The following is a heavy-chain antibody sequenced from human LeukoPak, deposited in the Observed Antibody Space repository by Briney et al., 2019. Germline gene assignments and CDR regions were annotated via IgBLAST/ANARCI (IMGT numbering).Heavy chain of an antibody. V-gene: IGHV1-3*01. D-gene: IGHD3-10*01. Sequence: WASVKVSCTASGYTFTSYAMHWVRQAPGQRLEWMGWINAGNGNTKYSQKFQGRVTITRDTSASTAYMELSSLRSEDTAVYYCARDEVLLWFGESYNWFDPWGQGTLVTVSS. CDR3: ARDEVLLWFGESYNWFDP. CDR2: INAGNGNT. J-gene: IGHJ5*02. CDR1: GYTFTSYA.